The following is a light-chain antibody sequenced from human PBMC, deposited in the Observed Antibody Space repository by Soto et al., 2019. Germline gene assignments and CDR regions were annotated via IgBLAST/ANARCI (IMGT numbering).Light chain of an antibody. Sequence: IVLTQSPGTLSLSPWERATLSCRASQSVSTRSLAWYQQKPGQAPRLLISGASSRAADSPDRFSGSGSGTDVTRTSNRLEPEDFAVEYCQQYDSSPRTFGQGTKVDIK. J-gene: IGKJ1*01. CDR3: QQYDSSPRT. CDR1: QSVSTRS. V-gene: IGKV3-20*01. CDR2: GAS.